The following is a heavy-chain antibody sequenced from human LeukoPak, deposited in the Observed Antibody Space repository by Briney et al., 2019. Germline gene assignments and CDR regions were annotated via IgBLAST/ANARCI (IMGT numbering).Heavy chain of an antibody. J-gene: IGHJ3*01. D-gene: IGHD3-10*01. CDR2: IAPISGTP. V-gene: IGHV1-69*06. CDR3: AREGEYYSPSGNVVDAYDV. Sequence: SVKVSCKASGGTFSHYAISWVRQAPGQGLEWMGGIAPISGTPIYAQRFQGRLTITADTSTSTAYMDLSSLRSEDTAVYYCAREGEYYSPSGNVVDAYDVWGQGTMVTVSS. CDR1: GGTFSHYA.